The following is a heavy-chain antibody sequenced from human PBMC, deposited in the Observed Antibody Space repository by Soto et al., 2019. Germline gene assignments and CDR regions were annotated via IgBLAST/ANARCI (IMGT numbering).Heavy chain of an antibody. D-gene: IGHD3-3*01. Sequence: ASVKVSCKASGYTFNTYGINWVRQAPGQGLELMGWISAYDGKTTYAEKFQGRVTLTTDTSTSTAYMELRSLRSDDTAIYYCARDPHEFWASYWFDPWGQGTPVTVSS. CDR2: ISAYDGKT. J-gene: IGHJ5*02. V-gene: IGHV1-18*01. CDR3: ARDPHEFWASYWFDP. CDR1: GYTFNTYG.